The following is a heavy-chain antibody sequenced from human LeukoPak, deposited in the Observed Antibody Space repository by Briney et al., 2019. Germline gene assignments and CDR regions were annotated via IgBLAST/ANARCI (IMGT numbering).Heavy chain of an antibody. CDR2: IYYSGST. V-gene: IGHV4-31*03. J-gene: IGHJ4*02. D-gene: IGHD3-3*01. CDR1: GGSISSGGYY. CDR3: ARASVRFLEWSHRIGYYFDY. Sequence: PSQTLSLTRTVFGGSISSGGYYSSWVRPHPGKGLGWSGYIYYSGSTYYTPSLKSRVTISVHTSKNQFSLKLSSVTAADTVVYYCARASVRFLEWSHRIGYYFDYWGQGTLVTVSS.